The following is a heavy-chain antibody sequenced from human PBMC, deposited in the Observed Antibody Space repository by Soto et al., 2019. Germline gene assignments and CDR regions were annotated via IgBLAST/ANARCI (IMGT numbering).Heavy chain of an antibody. V-gene: IGHV3-7*05. CDR3: ASSPGY. CDR2: IKQDGSEK. Sequence: GGSLRLSCAASGFTFSSYWVSWVRQAPGKGLEWVANIKQDGSEKYYVDSVKGRFTISRDNAKNSLYLQMNSLRAEDTAVYYCASSPGYWGQGTLVTVSS. J-gene: IGHJ4*02. CDR1: GFTFSSYW.